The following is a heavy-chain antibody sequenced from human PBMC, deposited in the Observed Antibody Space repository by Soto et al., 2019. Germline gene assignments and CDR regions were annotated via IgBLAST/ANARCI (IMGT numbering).Heavy chain of an antibody. J-gene: IGHJ4*02. CDR2: IYPGDSDI. Sequence: PGESLKISCKGSGYSFTTYWIGWVRQMPGKGLEWMGSIYPGDSDIRYSPSFQGQVTISADKSLSTAYVQWSSLKASDTAIYYCARRNRGSGWYQGYYFDYWGQGTLVTVSS. CDR1: GYSFTTYW. D-gene: IGHD6-19*01. CDR3: ARRNRGSGWYQGYYFDY. V-gene: IGHV5-51*01.